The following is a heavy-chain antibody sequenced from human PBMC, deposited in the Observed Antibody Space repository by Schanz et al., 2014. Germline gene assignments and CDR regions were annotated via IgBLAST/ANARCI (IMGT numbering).Heavy chain of an antibody. V-gene: IGHV3-23*01. Sequence: DVQLLESGGGLVQPGGSLRLSCAASGFIFNSYAMTWVRQAPGKGLEWVSSISHSGGSKYYADSVNGRFTISRANSENTLYRQMNSLSADDTAVFYCAKGMGYCSGGTCYDCYYYGLDVWGQGTTVTVSS. CDR1: GFIFNSYA. D-gene: IGHD2-15*01. J-gene: IGHJ6*02. CDR3: AKGMGYCSGGTCYDCYYYGLDV. CDR2: ISHSGGSK.